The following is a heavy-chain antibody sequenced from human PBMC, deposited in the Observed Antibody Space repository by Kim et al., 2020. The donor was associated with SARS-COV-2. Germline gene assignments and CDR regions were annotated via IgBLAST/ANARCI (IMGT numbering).Heavy chain of an antibody. CDR3: ARGGSYYYYGMDV. D-gene: IGHD3-16*01. J-gene: IGHJ6*02. V-gene: IGHV3-53*01. Sequence: ADCQTGRFTISIDKSKNTLYLQLKSLRAEDPDVYYCARGGSYYYYGMDVWGQGTTVTVSS.